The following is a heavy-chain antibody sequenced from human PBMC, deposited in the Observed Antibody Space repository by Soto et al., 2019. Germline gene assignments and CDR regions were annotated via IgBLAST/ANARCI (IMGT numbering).Heavy chain of an antibody. CDR2: IYYSGST. V-gene: IGHV4-31*03. CDR1: GGSISSGGYY. Sequence: SETLSLTCTVSGGSISSGGYYWSWIRQHPGKGLEWIGYIYYSGSTYYNPSLKSRVTISVDTSKNQFSLKLSSVTAADTAVYYCARDPIDSYYYYGMDVWGQGTTVTVSS. J-gene: IGHJ6*02. CDR3: ARDPIDSYYYYGMDV.